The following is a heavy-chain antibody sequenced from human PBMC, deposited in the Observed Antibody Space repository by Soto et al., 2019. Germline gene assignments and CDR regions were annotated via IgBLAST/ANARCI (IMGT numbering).Heavy chain of an antibody. CDR2: IIPILGTA. Sequence: GSSVKVSCKASGGTFSSFAISWVRQAPGQGLEWMGGIIPILGTANYAQKFQGRVTITADESTNTVYMELSSLRSGDTAVYYWARVLRYHNSGRLFRFYYGMDVWGQGTTVTVSS. J-gene: IGHJ6*02. V-gene: IGHV1-69*13. CDR1: GGTFSSFA. CDR3: ARVLRYHNSGRLFRFYYGMDV. D-gene: IGHD3-10*01.